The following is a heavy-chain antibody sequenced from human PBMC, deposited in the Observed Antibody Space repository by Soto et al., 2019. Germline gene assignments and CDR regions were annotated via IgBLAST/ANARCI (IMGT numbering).Heavy chain of an antibody. CDR3: AKDRSRIAAAGHFDY. CDR2: ISWNSGSI. J-gene: IGHJ4*02. CDR1: GFTFDDYA. D-gene: IGHD6-13*01. V-gene: IGHV3-9*01. Sequence: SLKISCAASGFTFDDYAMHWVRQAPGKGLEWVSGISWNSGSIGYADSVKGRFTISRDNAKNSLYLQMNSLRAEDTALYYCAKDRSRIAAAGHFDYWGQGTLVTVSS.